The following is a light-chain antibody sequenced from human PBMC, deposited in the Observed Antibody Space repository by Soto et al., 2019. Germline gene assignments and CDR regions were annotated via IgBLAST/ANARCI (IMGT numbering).Light chain of an antibody. CDR1: QSVLYSSNNKNY. V-gene: IGKV4-1*01. CDR2: WDS. Sequence: DIVVSQSPDSLAVSLGERSTINCKSCQSVLYSSNNKNYLAWYQQKAGQHPKLIIYWDSTRESGVPDRFSGSGSGTDFTLTIRSLRAEDVAIYFCKPYNFSPIPLGTGKRLELK. CDR3: KPYNFSPIP. J-gene: IGKJ5*01.